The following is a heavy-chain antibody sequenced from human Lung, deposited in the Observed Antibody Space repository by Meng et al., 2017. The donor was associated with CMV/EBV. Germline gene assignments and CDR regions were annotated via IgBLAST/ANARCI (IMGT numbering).Heavy chain of an antibody. Sequence: QVPLVHSESELKKPGALVKFSCKASGYTFSTYTINWVRQAHGRGLEWMGWISTNTGTPTYTQGFTGRFVFSLDTSVSTAYLQISSLKAEDTAVYYCARGGNFDPWGQGTLVTVSS. J-gene: IGHJ5*02. D-gene: IGHD2/OR15-2a*01. CDR1: GYTFSTYT. CDR2: ISTNTGTP. V-gene: IGHV7-4-1*02. CDR3: ARGGNFDP.